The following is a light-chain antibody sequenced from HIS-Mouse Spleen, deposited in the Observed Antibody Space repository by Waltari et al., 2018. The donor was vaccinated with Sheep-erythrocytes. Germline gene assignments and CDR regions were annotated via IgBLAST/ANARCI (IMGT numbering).Light chain of an antibody. CDR2: AAS. Sequence: DIQMTQSQSSLSASVGDRVTITCRASQSISSYLNWYQQKPGKAPKLLIYAASSFQRGVPSRFSGSGCGTYFTLTISSLQPEDFATYYCQQSYSTPPLTFGGGTKVEIK. J-gene: IGKJ4*01. CDR1: QSISSY. V-gene: IGKV1-39*01. CDR3: QQSYSTPPLT.